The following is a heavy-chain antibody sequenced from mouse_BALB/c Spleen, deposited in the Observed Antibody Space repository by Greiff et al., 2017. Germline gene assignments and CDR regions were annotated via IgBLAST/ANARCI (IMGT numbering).Heavy chain of an antibody. J-gene: IGHJ4*01. D-gene: IGHD2-14*01. CDR1: GFSLTDYG. Sequence: VQLVESGPGLVAPSQSLSITCTVSGFSLTDYGVSWIRQPPGKGLEWLGVIWGGGSTYYNSALKSRLSISKDNSKSQVFLKMNSLQTDDTAMYYCAKHNTIGTPYYAMDYWGQGTSVTVSS. V-gene: IGHV2-6-5*01. CDR3: AKHNTIGTPYYAMDY. CDR2: IWGGGST.